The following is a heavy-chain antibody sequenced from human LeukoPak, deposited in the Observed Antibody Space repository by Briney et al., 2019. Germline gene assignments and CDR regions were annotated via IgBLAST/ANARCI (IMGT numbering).Heavy chain of an antibody. J-gene: IGHJ4*02. D-gene: IGHD6-13*01. CDR2: ISNSGGTT. CDR3: AKDIVAAGLFFDY. V-gene: IGHV3-11*01. CDR1: GFIFSEYY. Sequence: PGGSLRPSCAASGFIFSEYYMGWIRQAPGKGLEWVSYISNSGGTTYYADSVKGRFTISRDDAKNSLYLQMNSLRAEDTAVYYCAKDIVAAGLFFDYWGQGILVTVSS.